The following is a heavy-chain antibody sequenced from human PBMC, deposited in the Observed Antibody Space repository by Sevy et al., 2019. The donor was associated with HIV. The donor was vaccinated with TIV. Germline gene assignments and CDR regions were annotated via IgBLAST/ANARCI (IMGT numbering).Heavy chain of an antibody. Sequence: ASVKVSCKASGYTFTSYYMHWVRQAPGQGLEWMGIINPSGGSTSYAQKFQGRVTMTRDTSTSTVYMELSSLRSEDTDVYYCARSRLEMATTYYFDYWGQGTLVTVSS. J-gene: IGHJ4*02. D-gene: IGHD1-1*01. V-gene: IGHV1-46*01. CDR2: INPSGGST. CDR1: GYTFTSYY. CDR3: ARSRLEMATTYYFDY.